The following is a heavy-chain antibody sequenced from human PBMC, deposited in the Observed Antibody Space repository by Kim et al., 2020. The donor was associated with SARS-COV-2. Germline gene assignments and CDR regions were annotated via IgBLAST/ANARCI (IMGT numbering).Heavy chain of an antibody. J-gene: IGHJ6*02. CDR3: ARSLYCSSTSCFYGMDV. Sequence: SVKVRFTISRDNAKSSLSLQMNSLRAEDTAVYYCARSLYCSSTSCFYGMDVWGQGTTVTVSS. D-gene: IGHD2-2*01. V-gene: IGHV3-48*03.